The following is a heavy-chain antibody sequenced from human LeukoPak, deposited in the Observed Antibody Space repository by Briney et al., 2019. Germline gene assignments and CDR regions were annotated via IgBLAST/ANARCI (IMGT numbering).Heavy chain of an antibody. Sequence: ASVKVSCKASGYTFTIYAMHWMRQAPGQRLEWMGWINAGNGNTKYSQKFQGRVTITRDTSASTAYMELSSLRSEDTAVYYCARVLEPSYYYYGMDVWGQGTTVTVSS. CDR1: GYTFTIYA. J-gene: IGHJ6*02. CDR3: ARVLEPSYYYYGMDV. D-gene: IGHD1-1*01. V-gene: IGHV1-3*01. CDR2: INAGNGNT.